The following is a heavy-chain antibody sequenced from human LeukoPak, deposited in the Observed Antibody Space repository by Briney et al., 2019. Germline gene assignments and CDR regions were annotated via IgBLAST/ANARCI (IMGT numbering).Heavy chain of an antibody. Sequence: ASVKVSCKASGYTFTGYYMHWVRQAPGQGLEWMGRINPNSGGTNYAQKFQGRVTMTGDTSISTAYMELSRLRSDDTAVYYCARDTYDSSEGYYYYGMDAWGQGTTVTVSS. J-gene: IGHJ6*02. V-gene: IGHV1-2*06. CDR1: GYTFTGYY. CDR2: INPNSGGT. CDR3: ARDTYDSSEGYYYYGMDA. D-gene: IGHD3-22*01.